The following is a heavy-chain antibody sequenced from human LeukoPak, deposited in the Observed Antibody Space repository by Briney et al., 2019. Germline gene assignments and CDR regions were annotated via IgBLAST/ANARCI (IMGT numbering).Heavy chain of an antibody. J-gene: IGHJ4*02. D-gene: IGHD6-13*01. CDR3: VREYSGWLAAAGA. Sequence: GGSLRLSCAASGFTFKSFRMNWVRQAPDKRLEWVSSISGSSNYIYYADSVRGRFTISRDNAKNSLYLQMNSLRAEDTAVYYLVREYSGWLAAAGAWGQGVLVTVSS. CDR1: GFTFKSFR. CDR2: ISGSSNYI. V-gene: IGHV3-21*06.